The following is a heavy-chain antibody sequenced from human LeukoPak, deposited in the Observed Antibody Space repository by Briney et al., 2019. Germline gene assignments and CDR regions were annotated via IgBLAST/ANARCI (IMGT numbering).Heavy chain of an antibody. CDR3: ARLVGTYYDFWSGYYLGNYFDY. V-gene: IGHV1-69*01. D-gene: IGHD3-3*01. Sequence: ASVKVSCKASGGTFSSYAISWVRQAPGQGLEWMGGIIPIFGTANYAQKFQGRVTITADESTSTAYMELSSLRSEDTAVYYCARLVGTYYDFWSGYYLGNYFDYWGQGTLVTVSS. J-gene: IGHJ4*02. CDR2: IIPIFGTA. CDR1: GGTFSSYA.